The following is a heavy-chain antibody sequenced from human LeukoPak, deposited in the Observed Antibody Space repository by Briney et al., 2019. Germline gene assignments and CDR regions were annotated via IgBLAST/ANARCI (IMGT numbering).Heavy chain of an antibody. CDR3: ARSQFDY. Sequence: GGSLRPSCAASGFAFSSYWMLWVRQPPGKGLVWVSRINGDGSITTYADSVKGRFTISRDNTKNILYLEMNSLRAEDTAIYYCARSQFDYWGQGILVTVSS. V-gene: IGHV3-74*01. CDR2: INGDGSIT. CDR1: GFAFSSYW. J-gene: IGHJ4*02.